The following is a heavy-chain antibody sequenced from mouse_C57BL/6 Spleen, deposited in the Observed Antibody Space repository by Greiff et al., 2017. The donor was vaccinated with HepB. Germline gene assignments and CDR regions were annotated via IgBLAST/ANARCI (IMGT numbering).Heavy chain of an antibody. Sequence: EVQLQQSGPVLVKPGPSVKISCKASGFTFTDYYMHWVKQSHGKSLEWIGLVYPYTGGTSYNQKFKGNATLTVDTSSSTTSMELNSLTSDDSAVFSCASSGGGSWFAYLSQGTLVTVSA. D-gene: IGHD3-2*02. CDR3: ASSGGGSWFAY. J-gene: IGHJ3*01. CDR1: GFTFTDYY. CDR2: VYPYTGGT. V-gene: IGHV1-36*01.